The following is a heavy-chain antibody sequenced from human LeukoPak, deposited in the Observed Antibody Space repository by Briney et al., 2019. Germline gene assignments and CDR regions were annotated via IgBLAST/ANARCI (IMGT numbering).Heavy chain of an antibody. J-gene: IGHJ4*02. D-gene: IGHD3-22*01. V-gene: IGHV3-30*18. CDR2: ISYDGSNK. CDR1: GFTFSSYG. Sequence: GGSLRLSCAASGFTFSSYGMHWVRQAPGKGLEWVAVISYDGSNKYYADSVKGRFTISRDNSKNTLYLQMNSLRAEDTAVYYCAKDHYDSSGYPNYWGQGTLVTVFS. CDR3: AKDHYDSSGYPNY.